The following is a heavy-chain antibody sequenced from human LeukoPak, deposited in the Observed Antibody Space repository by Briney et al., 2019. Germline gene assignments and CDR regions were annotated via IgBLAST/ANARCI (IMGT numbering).Heavy chain of an antibody. CDR3: AKDLRQTFFFDSSGYYSEAFGM. Sequence: PGGSLRLSCAASEFTFSNFAMSWVRQAPGKGLDWVSTISGSGDNTYYADSVKGRFTISRDNSKNTLSLHMYTLRAEDIAVYYCAKDLRQTFFFDSSGYYSEAFGMWGQGTLVTVSS. D-gene: IGHD3-22*01. CDR2: ISGSGDNT. CDR1: EFTFSNFA. J-gene: IGHJ3*02. V-gene: IGHV3-23*01.